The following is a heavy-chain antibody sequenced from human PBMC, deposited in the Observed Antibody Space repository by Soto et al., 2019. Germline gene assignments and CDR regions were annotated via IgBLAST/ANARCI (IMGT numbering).Heavy chain of an antibody. Sequence: GGSVRLSCAASGFTFDDYTMHWVRQAQGKGLEWVSLISWDGGSTYYADSVKGRSTISRDNSKNSLYLQMNSLRTEDTALYYCAKDIDMTPSYYYGMDVWGQGTTGTVSS. CDR3: AKDIDMTPSYYYGMDV. D-gene: IGHD2-15*01. CDR2: ISWDGGST. J-gene: IGHJ6*02. V-gene: IGHV3-43*01. CDR1: GFTFDDYT.